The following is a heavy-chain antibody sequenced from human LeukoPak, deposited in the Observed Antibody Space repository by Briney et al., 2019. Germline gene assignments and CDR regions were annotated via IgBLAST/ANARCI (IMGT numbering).Heavy chain of an antibody. CDR3: ARYSSGWFEGFDY. D-gene: IGHD6-19*01. CDR2: IYYSGST. V-gene: IGHV4-39*01. Sequence: SETLSLTCTVSGGSISSSSYYWGWIRQPPGKGLEWIGSIYYSGSTYYNPSLKSRVTISVDTSKNQFSLKPSSVTAADTAVYYCARYSSGWFEGFDYWGQGTLVTVSS. CDR1: GGSISSSSYY. J-gene: IGHJ4*02.